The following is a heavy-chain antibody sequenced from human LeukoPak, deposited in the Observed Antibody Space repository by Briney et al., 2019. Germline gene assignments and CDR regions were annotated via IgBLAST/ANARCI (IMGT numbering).Heavy chain of an antibody. Sequence: GGSLRLSCAASGFTFSSYVMSWVRQAPGKGLEWVSYINHNAETIYYADSVKGRFTISRDNSKNTLYLQMNSLRAEDTAVYYCAASAVLRFLEWPLGMDVWGQGTTVTVSS. D-gene: IGHD3-3*01. CDR2: INHNAETI. CDR1: GFTFSSYV. CDR3: AASAVLRFLEWPLGMDV. J-gene: IGHJ6*02. V-gene: IGHV3-23*01.